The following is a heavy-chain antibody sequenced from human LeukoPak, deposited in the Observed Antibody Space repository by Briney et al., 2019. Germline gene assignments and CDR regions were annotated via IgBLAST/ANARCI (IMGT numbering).Heavy chain of an antibody. CDR3: TTSLYSYNDD. Sequence: GGSLRLSCAASGSPFRNLWMTWVRQAPGKGLEWVSRIKSKNDGATTDYAAPVKGRFTISRDDSQNRVFLQMDSLRSDDTAIYYCTTSLYSYNDDWGQGTLVTVSS. J-gene: IGHJ4*02. V-gene: IGHV3-15*01. D-gene: IGHD1-1*01. CDR2: IKSKNDGATT. CDR1: GSPFRNLW.